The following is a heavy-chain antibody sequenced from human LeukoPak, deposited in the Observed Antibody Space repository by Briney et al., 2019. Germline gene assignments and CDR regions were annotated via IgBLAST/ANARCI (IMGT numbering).Heavy chain of an antibody. V-gene: IGHV3-23*01. CDR1: GFTFSSYA. J-gene: IGHJ4*02. D-gene: IGHD7-27*01. Sequence: GGSLRPSCAASGFTFSSYAMSWVRQAPGKGLEWVSAISGSGGSTYYADSVKGRFTISRDNSKNTLYLQMNSLRAEDTAVYYCAKLELGIVRWVYFDYWGQGTLVTVSS. CDR2: ISGSGGST. CDR3: AKLELGIVRWVYFDY.